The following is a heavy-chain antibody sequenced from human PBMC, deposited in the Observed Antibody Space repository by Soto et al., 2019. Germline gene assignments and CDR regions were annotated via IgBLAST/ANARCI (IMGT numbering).Heavy chain of an antibody. Sequence: ASVKVSCKASGYTFTSYGISWVRQAPGQGLEWMGWISAYNGNTNYAQKLQGRVTMTTDTSTSTAYMELRSLRSDDTAVYYCARVRAGEGVLTGLRYFDWLLTGGWFDPWGQGTLVTVSS. J-gene: IGHJ5*02. CDR1: GYTFTSYG. D-gene: IGHD3-9*01. V-gene: IGHV1-18*01. CDR2: ISAYNGNT. CDR3: ARVRAGEGVLTGLRYFDWLLTGGWFDP.